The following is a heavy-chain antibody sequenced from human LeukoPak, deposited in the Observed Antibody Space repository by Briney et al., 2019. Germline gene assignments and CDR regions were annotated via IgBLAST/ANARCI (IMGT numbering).Heavy chain of an antibody. Sequence: PSETLSLTCTVSGGSISSSSYYWGWIRQPPGKGLEWIGSIYYSGSTYYNPSLKSRVTISVDTSKNQFSLKLSSVTAADTVVYYCARRRSRSYFDYWGQGTLVTVSS. J-gene: IGHJ4*02. CDR3: ARRRSRSYFDY. V-gene: IGHV4-39*01. CDR2: IYYSGST. CDR1: GGSISSSSYY. D-gene: IGHD1-14*01.